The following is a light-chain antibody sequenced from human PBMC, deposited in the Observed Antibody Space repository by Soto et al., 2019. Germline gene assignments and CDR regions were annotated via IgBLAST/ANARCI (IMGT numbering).Light chain of an antibody. CDR1: SSDVGGYNH. CDR2: DVS. Sequence: QSALTQPASVSGSPGQSITISCTGTSSDVGGYNHVSWYQQHPGKAPKLMIYDVSNRPSGVSNRFSGSKSGNTASLTISGLQAEDEADYYCSSYTSSSTLVVFGGGTKVTVL. V-gene: IGLV2-14*01. CDR3: SSYTSSSTLVV. J-gene: IGLJ2*01.